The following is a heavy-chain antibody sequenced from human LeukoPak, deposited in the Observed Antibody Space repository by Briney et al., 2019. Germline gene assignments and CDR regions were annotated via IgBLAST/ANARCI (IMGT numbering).Heavy chain of an antibody. CDR3: ARATLMVRGVIISSFDY. CDR1: GGSISSYY. J-gene: IGHJ4*02. D-gene: IGHD3-10*01. Sequence: PSETLSLTCTVSGGSISSYYWSWIRQPPGKGLEWIGYIYYSGSTNYNPSLKSRVTISVDTPKNQFSLKLSSVTAADTAVYYCARATLMVRGVIISSFDYWGQGTLVTVSS. V-gene: IGHV4-59*01. CDR2: IYYSGST.